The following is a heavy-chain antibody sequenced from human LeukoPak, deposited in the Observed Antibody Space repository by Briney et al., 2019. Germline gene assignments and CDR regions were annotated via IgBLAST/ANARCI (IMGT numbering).Heavy chain of an antibody. Sequence: PGGSLRLSCAASGFTFSRYAMSWVRQAPGKGLEWVAAISGSGGSTYYTDSVKGRFTISRDNSKNTLYLQMSSLRAEDTAVYYCAKTGKMLWFGESYFDYWGQGTLVTVSS. J-gene: IGHJ4*02. D-gene: IGHD3-10*01. CDR2: ISGSGGST. V-gene: IGHV3-23*01. CDR1: GFTFSRYA. CDR3: AKTGKMLWFGESYFDY.